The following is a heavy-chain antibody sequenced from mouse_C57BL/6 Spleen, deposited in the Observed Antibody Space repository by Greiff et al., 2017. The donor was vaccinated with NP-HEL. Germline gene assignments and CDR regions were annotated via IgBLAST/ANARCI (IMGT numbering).Heavy chain of an antibody. CDR3: TRDKSNYNDAMDY. CDR1: GFTFSSYA. V-gene: IGHV5-9-1*02. D-gene: IGHD2-5*01. Sequence: EVKLMESGEGLVKPGGSLKLSCAASGFTFSSYAMSWVRQTPEKRLEWVAYISSGGDYIYYADTVKGRFTISRDNARNTLYLQMSSLKSEDTAMYYCTRDKSNYNDAMDYWGQGTSVTVSS. CDR2: ISSGGDYI. J-gene: IGHJ4*01.